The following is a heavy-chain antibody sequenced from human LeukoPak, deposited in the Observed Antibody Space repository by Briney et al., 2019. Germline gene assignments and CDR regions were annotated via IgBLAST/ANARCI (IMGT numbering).Heavy chain of an antibody. CDR1: GGSINSYY. CDR3: ARDTRDGYRDAFDI. V-gene: IGHV4-59*01. D-gene: IGHD5-24*01. CDR2: VYSSGST. Sequence: SETLSLTCSVSGGSINSYYWNWIRQPPGKGLEWIGYVYSSGSTNYSPSLKSRVTISVDTSRSQFSLKLNSVTAADTAVYYCARDTRDGYRDAFDIWGQGTVVSVSS. J-gene: IGHJ3*02.